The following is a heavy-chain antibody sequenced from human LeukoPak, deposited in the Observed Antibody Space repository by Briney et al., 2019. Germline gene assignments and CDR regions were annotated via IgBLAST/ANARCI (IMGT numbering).Heavy chain of an antibody. Sequence: SGGSLRLPCAASGFTFSSYAMSWVRQAPGKGLEWVSAISGNGGSTYYADSVKGRFTISRDNSKNTLYLQMNSLRAEDTAVYYCAKDLGIAAAGAPFDYWGQGTLVTVSS. CDR1: GFTFSSYA. J-gene: IGHJ4*02. D-gene: IGHD6-13*01. CDR3: AKDLGIAAAGAPFDY. CDR2: ISGNGGST. V-gene: IGHV3-23*01.